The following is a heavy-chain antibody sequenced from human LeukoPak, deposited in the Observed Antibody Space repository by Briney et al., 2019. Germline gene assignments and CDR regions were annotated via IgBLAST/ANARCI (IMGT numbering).Heavy chain of an antibody. CDR1: GGSISSYH. CDR3: ARGVSGSYVFDS. D-gene: IGHD3-16*01. V-gene: IGHV4-59*13. CDR2: IYYSGGT. J-gene: IGHJ4*02. Sequence: SETLSLTCTVSGGSISSYHWSWIRQPPGKGLEWIGYIYYSGGTNYNPSLKSRVSISVDTPKIQFCLKLNSVTAADTAAYYCARGVSGSYVFDSWGQGTLVTVSS.